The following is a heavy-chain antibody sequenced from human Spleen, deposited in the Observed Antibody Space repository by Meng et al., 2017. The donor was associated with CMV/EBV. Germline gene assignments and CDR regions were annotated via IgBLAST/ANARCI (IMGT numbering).Heavy chain of an antibody. CDR1: GRSFSGYY. CDR2: INHSGST. J-gene: IGHJ5*02. CDR3: ARSPLQSDWFDP. Sequence: LTCSVYGRSFSGYYWSWIRQPPGKGLEWIGEINHSGSTNYNPSLKSRVTISVDTSKNQFSLKLSSVTAADTAVYYCARSPLQSDWFDPWGQGTLVTVSS. D-gene: IGHD4-11*01. V-gene: IGHV4-34*01.